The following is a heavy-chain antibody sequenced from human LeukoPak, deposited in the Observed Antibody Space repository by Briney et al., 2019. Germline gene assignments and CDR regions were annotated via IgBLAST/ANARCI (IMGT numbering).Heavy chain of an antibody. CDR1: VYTFMGYY. V-gene: IGHV1-2*02. D-gene: IGHD4-17*01. CDR2: INPNSGGT. J-gene: IGHJ3*02. CDR3: ARARGPRNYGDYVGAPDI. Sequence: GASVKVSCKASVYTFMGYYIHWVRQAPGQGLEWMGWINPNSGGTNYAQNFQGRVTMTRDTSISTAYMELSRLGSDDTAVYYCARARGPRNYGDYVGAPDIWGQGTMISVSS.